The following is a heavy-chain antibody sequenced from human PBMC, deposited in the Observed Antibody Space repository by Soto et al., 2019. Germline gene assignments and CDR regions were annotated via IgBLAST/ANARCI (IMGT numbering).Heavy chain of an antibody. J-gene: IGHJ5*02. CDR2: IKSKTDGGTT. CDR1: GFTFSNAW. Sequence: EVQLVESGGGLVKPGGSLRLSCAASGFTFSNAWMSWVRQAPGKGPEWVGRIKSKTDGGTTDYAAPVKGRFTISRDDSKNTLYLQMNSLKTEDTAVYYCTTYYYGSEAFDPWGQGTLVTVSS. CDR3: TTYYYGSEAFDP. V-gene: IGHV3-15*01. D-gene: IGHD3-10*01.